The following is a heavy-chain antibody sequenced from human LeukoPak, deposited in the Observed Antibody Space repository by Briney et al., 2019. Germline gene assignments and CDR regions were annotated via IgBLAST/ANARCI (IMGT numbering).Heavy chain of an antibody. J-gene: IGHJ4*02. V-gene: IGHV4-39*07. Sequence: PSETLSLTCTVSGGSISSSSYYWGWIRQPPGKGLEWIGSIYYSGSTYYNPSLKSRVTISVDTSKNQFSLKLSSVTAADTAVYYCARDQQWLGYWGQGTLATVSS. CDR2: IYYSGST. CDR3: ARDQQWLGY. CDR1: GGSISSSSYY. D-gene: IGHD6-19*01.